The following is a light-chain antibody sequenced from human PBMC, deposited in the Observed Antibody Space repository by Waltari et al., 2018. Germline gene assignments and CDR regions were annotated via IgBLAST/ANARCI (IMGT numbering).Light chain of an antibody. V-gene: IGKV3-15*01. CDR1: QSVGSN. Sequence: DIVMTQSPATLSVSPGERATLSCRASQSVGSNFAWYQQKPGQAPRLLIYGASTRATGIPARFSGSGSGTEFTLTISSLQSEDFAVYYCQQYNNWPLTFGGGTKVE. CDR2: GAS. J-gene: IGKJ4*01. CDR3: QQYNNWPLT.